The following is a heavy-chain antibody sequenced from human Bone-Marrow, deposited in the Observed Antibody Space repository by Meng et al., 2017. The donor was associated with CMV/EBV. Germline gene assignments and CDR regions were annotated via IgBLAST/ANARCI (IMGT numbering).Heavy chain of an antibody. CDR1: GFTFDDYG. CDR3: AKTVAGTTPVNWFDP. V-gene: IGHV3-20*04. J-gene: IGHJ5*02. D-gene: IGHD1-7*01. Sequence: GESLKISCAASGFTFDDYGMSWVRQAPGKGLEWVSFINWNGGSTGYADSVKGRFTISRDNAKNSLYLQMNSLRAEDTAVYYCAKTVAGTTPVNWFDPWGQGTLVTVSS. CDR2: INWNGGST.